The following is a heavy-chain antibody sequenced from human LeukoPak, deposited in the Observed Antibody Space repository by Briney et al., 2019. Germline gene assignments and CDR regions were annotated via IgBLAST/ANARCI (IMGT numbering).Heavy chain of an antibody. CDR3: ARGDTVTTARHWFDP. J-gene: IGHJ5*02. CDR1: GGSISSYY. CDR2: IYTSGST. Sequence: SETLSLTCTVSGGSISSYYWSWIRQPAGKGLEWIGRIYTSGSTNYNPSLKSRVTMSVDTSKNQFSLKLSSVTAADTAVYYCARGDTVTTARHWFDPWGQGTLVTVSS. D-gene: IGHD4-11*01. V-gene: IGHV4-4*07.